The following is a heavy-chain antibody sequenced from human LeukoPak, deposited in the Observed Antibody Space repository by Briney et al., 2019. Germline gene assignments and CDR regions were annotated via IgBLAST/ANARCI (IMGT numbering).Heavy chain of an antibody. CDR2: ISGSGGST. D-gene: IGHD6-19*01. V-gene: IGHV3-23*01. Sequence: GGSLRLSCAASGFTFSSYATSWVRQAPGKGLEWVSAISGSGGSTYYADSVKGRFTISRDNSKNTLYLQMNSLRAEDTAVYYCAKKYSSGWCFDYWGQGTLVTVSS. CDR3: AKKYSSGWCFDY. J-gene: IGHJ4*02. CDR1: GFTFSSYA.